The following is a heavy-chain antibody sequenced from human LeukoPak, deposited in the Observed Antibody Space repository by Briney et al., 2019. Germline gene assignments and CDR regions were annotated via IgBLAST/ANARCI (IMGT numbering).Heavy chain of an antibody. CDR1: GFTFSTYW. V-gene: IGHV3-7*01. CDR2: IKQDGSEK. Sequence: PGGSLRLSCAASGFTFSTYWMTWVRQAPGKGLEWVANIKQDGSEKYYVDSVKGRFTISRDNAKNSLYLQMNSLRAEDTAVYYCAKERIGDYWGQGALVTVSS. D-gene: IGHD2/OR15-2a*01. CDR3: AKERIGDY. J-gene: IGHJ4*02.